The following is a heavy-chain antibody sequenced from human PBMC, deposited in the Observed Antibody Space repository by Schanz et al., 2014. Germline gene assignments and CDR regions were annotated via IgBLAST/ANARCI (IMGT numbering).Heavy chain of an antibody. CDR3: AGTTISKTNYEYYGMDV. D-gene: IGHD3-3*01. J-gene: IGHJ6*02. V-gene: IGHV4-31*02. CDR2: ISYSGTT. Sequence: EWIGYISYSGTTYYNPSLKSRVTISVSTSKTQFSLKLSSVTAADTAVYHCAGTTISKTNYEYYGMDVWGQGTTVTVSS.